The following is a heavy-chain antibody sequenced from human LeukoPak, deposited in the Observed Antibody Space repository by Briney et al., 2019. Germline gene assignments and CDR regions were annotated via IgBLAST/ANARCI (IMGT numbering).Heavy chain of an antibody. V-gene: IGHV3-53*01. D-gene: IGHD6-19*01. J-gene: IGHJ4*02. Sequence: GGSLRLSCAASGFXDYMTWVRQAPGKGLEWVSVIYSGGSTYYAASVKGRFSVSRDNSKNTVYLQMNSLRAEDTAVYYCAGVSFSSGWYRDYWGRGTLVTVSS. CDR2: IYSGGST. CDR1: GFXDY. CDR3: AGVSFSSGWYRDY.